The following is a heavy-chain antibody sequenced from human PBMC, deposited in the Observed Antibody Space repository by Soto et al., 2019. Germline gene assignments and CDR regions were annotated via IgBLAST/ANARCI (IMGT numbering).Heavy chain of an antibody. CDR3: ARDHRAITFGGVIVDAFDI. V-gene: IGHV1-18*04. CDR2: ISAYNGNT. J-gene: IGHJ3*02. CDR1: GYTFTSYG. Sequence: EASVKVSCKASGYTFTSYGISWVRQAPGQGLEWMGWISAYNGNTNYAQKLQGRVTMTTDTSTSTAYMELRSLRSDDTAVYYCARDHRAITFGGVIVDAFDIWGQGTMVTGSS. D-gene: IGHD3-16*02.